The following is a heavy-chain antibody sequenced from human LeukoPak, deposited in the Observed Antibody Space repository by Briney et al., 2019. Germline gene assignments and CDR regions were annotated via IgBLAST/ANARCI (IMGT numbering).Heavy chain of an antibody. CDR1: GFTFSSYG. J-gene: IGHJ4*02. D-gene: IGHD2-21*02. Sequence: GGSLRLSCAASGFTFSSYGMHWVRQAPGKGLEWVAFIRYDGSNKYYADSVKGRFTISRDNSKNTLYLQMNSLRAEDTAVYYCAKESCGGDCYSSQYYFDYWGQGTLVTVSS. V-gene: IGHV3-30*02. CDR2: IRYDGSNK. CDR3: AKESCGGDCYSSQYYFDY.